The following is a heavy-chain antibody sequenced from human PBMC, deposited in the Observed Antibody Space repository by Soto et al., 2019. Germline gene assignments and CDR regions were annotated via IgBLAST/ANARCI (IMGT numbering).Heavy chain of an antibody. CDR1: GFSFSGSG. CDR2: IWYDGSRK. J-gene: IGHJ4*02. V-gene: IGHV3-33*01. D-gene: IGHD6-19*01. Sequence: QVQVVESGGGVVQPGKSLRLSCAASGFSFSGSGMHWVRQAPGKGLEWVAVIWYDGSRKYYADAVKGRFTISRDNSKNTLYLQMDSLRAEDTALYYCARGIYGSGYHYVDHWGQGTLVTVSS. CDR3: ARGIYGSGYHYVDH.